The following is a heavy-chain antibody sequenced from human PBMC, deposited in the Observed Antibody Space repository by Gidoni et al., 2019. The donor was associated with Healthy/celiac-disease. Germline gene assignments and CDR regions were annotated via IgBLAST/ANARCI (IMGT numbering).Heavy chain of an antibody. J-gene: IGHJ5*02. Sequence: QVQLQQWGAGLLKPSETLSLTCAVSGGSFSGYYWSWIRQPPGKGLEWSGEVNHSGSTNYNPSLKSRVTISVDTSKNQFSLKLSSVTAADTAVYYCARGGFIVVVPAAIHWFDPWGQGTLVTVSS. D-gene: IGHD2-2*01. V-gene: IGHV4-34*01. CDR3: ARGGFIVVVPAAIHWFDP. CDR2: VNHSGST. CDR1: GGSFSGYY.